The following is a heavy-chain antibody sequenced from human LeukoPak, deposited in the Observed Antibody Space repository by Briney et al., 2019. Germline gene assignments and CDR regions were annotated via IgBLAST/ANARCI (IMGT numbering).Heavy chain of an antibody. CDR2: IYHSGST. V-gene: IGHV4-30-2*01. CDR1: GGSICSGGYS. CDR3: ARGAGFWSGYYVPDYYYYYGMDV. D-gene: IGHD3-3*01. J-gene: IGHJ6*02. Sequence: SQTLSLTCAVSGGSICSGGYSWSWIRHPPGKGLEGLGYIYHSGSTYYNPSLKSRVTISVDRSKNQFSLKLSSVTAADTAVYYCARGAGFWSGYYVPDYYYYYGMDVWGQGTTVTVSS.